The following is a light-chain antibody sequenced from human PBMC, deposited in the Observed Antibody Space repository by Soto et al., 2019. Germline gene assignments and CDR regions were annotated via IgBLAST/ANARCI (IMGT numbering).Light chain of an antibody. J-gene: IGKJ1*01. V-gene: IGKV3-15*01. CDR3: QHYNDWPPTWT. CDR1: QSVSSK. Sequence: EIVMTQSAATLSVSPGERATLSCRASQSVSSKLAWYQQKPGQAPRVLIFGASTRATGVPARFSGSGSGTEFTLTISSQQSEDFAVYYCQHYNDWPPTWTFGQGTRVEIK. CDR2: GAS.